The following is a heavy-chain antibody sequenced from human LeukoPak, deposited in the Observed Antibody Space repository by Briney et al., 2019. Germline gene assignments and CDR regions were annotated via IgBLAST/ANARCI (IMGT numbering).Heavy chain of an antibody. D-gene: IGHD5-24*01. CDR2: MNPNSGNT. CDR1: GYTFTSYD. CDR3: ARMRLAGMATIRSYFDY. J-gene: IGHJ4*02. Sequence: ASVKVSCKASGYTFTSYDINWVRQATGQGLEWMGWMNPNSGNTGYAQKFQGRVTMTRNTSISTAYMELSSLRSEDTAVYYCARMRLAGMATIRSYFDYWGQGTLVTVSS. V-gene: IGHV1-8*01.